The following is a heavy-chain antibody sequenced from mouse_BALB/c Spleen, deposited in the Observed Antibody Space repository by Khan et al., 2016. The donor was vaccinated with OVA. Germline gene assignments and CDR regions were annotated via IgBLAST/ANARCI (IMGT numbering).Heavy chain of an antibody. CDR1: GFSLTGYG. J-gene: IGHJ4*01. V-gene: IGHV2-6-7*01. Sequence: VQLKESGPGLVAPSQSLSITCTVSGFSLTGYGVNWVRQPPGKGLEWLGMIWGDGSTDYTSALKSRLNLSKDNSKSQVFLKMNSLQTDDTARYYCARAYYGNYRETMDYWGQGTSGTVSS. D-gene: IGHD2-10*01. CDR2: IWGDGST. CDR3: ARAYYGNYRETMDY.